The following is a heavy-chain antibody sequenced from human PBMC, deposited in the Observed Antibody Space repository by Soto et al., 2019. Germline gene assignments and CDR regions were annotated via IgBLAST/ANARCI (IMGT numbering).Heavy chain of an antibody. Sequence: ASVKVSCKASGYTFTGYYMHWVRQAPGQGLEWMGWINPNSGGTNYAQKFQGRVTMTRDTSISTAYMELSRLRSDDTAVYYCARGERRVSLWFGEPTIDYWGQGTLVTVSS. V-gene: IGHV1-2*02. CDR1: GYTFTGYY. CDR2: INPNSGGT. J-gene: IGHJ4*02. CDR3: ARGERRVSLWFGEPTIDY. D-gene: IGHD3-10*01.